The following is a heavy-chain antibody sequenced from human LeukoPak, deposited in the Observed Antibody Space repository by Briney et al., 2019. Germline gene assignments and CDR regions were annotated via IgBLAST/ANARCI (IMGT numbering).Heavy chain of an antibody. CDR3: AKDRHYDILTGYSYYLDY. CDR2: ISYDGSNK. V-gene: IGHV3-30*18. Sequence: PGGSLRLSCAASGFTLSSYGMHWVRQAPGKGLEWVSVISYDGSNKYYADSVKGRFTISRDNSKNTLYLQMNSLRAEDTAVYYCAKDRHYDILTGYSYYLDYWGQGTLVTVSS. CDR1: GFTLSSYG. J-gene: IGHJ4*02. D-gene: IGHD3-9*01.